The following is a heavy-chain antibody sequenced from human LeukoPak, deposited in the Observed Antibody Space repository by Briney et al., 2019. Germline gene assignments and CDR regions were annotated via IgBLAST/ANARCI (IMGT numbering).Heavy chain of an antibody. CDR3: ARALRRYCSSTSCYYFDY. J-gene: IGHJ4*02. CDR1: GFTFSSYW. Sequence: GGSLRLSCAASGFTFSSYWMSWVRQAPGKGLEWVANIKQDGSEKYYVDSVKGRFTISRDNAKNSLYLQMNSLRAEDTALYYCARALRRYCSSTSCYYFDYWGQGTLVTVSS. V-gene: IGHV3-7*03. CDR2: IKQDGSEK. D-gene: IGHD2-2*01.